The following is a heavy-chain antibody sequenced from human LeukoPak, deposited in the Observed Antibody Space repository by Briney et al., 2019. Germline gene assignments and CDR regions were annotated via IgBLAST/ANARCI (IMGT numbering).Heavy chain of an antibody. D-gene: IGHD5-12*01. CDR2: VSGSGGST. CDR3: AKDLDIVATITGN. CDR1: GFTFSSYA. J-gene: IGHJ4*02. Sequence: GGSLRLSCAASGFTFSSYAMSWVRHAPGKGLEWVSGVSGSGGSTYYADSVKGRFTISRDNSKNTLYLQMNSLRAEDTAVYYCAKDLDIVATITGNWGQGTLVTVSS. V-gene: IGHV3-23*01.